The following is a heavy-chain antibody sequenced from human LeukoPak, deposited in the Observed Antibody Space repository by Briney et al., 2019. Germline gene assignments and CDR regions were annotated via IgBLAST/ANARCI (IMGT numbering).Heavy chain of an antibody. CDR2: IKQDGSEK. CDR3: ARGDFSWGYGFFDY. V-gene: IGHV3-7*01. J-gene: IGHJ4*02. CDR1: GFTFSSYW. D-gene: IGHD3-3*01. Sequence: GGSLRLSCAVSGFTFSSYWMSWVRQSPGQGLEWVANIKQDGSEKNYVDSVKGRFTISRDNAKSSLYLQMNSLRGEDTAVYYCARGDFSWGYGFFDYWGQGTLVTVSS.